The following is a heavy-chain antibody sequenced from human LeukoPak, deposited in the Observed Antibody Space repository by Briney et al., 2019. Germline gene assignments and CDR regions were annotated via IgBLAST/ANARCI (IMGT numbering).Heavy chain of an antibody. CDR3: ASFFLGSWYFDL. CDR1: GFTFSNHW. Sequence: GGSPRLSCAASGFTFSNHWMHWVRQAPGKGLVWVSRINSDGSSTSYADSVKGRFTISRDNAKNTLYLEMNSLRAEDTAVYYCASFFLGSWYFDLWGRGTLVTVSS. V-gene: IGHV3-74*01. J-gene: IGHJ2*01. D-gene: IGHD7-27*01. CDR2: INSDGSST.